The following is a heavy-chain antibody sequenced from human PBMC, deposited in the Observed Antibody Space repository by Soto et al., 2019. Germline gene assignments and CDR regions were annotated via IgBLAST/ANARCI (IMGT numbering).Heavy chain of an antibody. CDR2: INHSGST. CDR1: GGTFSGYY. J-gene: IGHJ6*02. D-gene: IGHD2-2*03. V-gene: IGHV4-34*01. CDR3: TRDGFARTEGGYGMDV. Sequence: PSGTLSLTCASYGGTFSGYYLSGIRQPTGKGLEWIGEINHSGSTNYNTSLKSRVTISVDTSKNQFSLKLSSATAADKAVYYCTRDGFARTEGGYGMDVWGQGTTVTVSS.